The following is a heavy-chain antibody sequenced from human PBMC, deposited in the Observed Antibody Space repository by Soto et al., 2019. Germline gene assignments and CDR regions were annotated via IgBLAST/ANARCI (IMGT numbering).Heavy chain of an antibody. D-gene: IGHD6-13*01. CDR1: GFTFGDYA. CDR2: TNWNSGSI. V-gene: IGHV3-9*01. CDR3: VENESSNWYSGHFRH. Sequence: EVQLVESGGGLVQPGRSLRLSCAASGFTFGDYAMHWVRQVPGKGLEWVSGTNWNSGSIGYADSVKGRFAISRDNAKSSLHLQMNSLRAEDTAFYYCVENESSNWYSGHFRHWGQGTLVTVSS. J-gene: IGHJ1*01.